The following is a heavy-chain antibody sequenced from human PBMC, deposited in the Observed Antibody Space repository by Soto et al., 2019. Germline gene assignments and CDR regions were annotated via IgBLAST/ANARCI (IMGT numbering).Heavy chain of an antibody. J-gene: IGHJ4*02. V-gene: IGHV3-23*01. Sequence: GSLRLSCAASGFTFSGYAMSWVRQAPGKGLEWVSAISGSGGSTYYADSVKGRFTISRDNSKNTLYLQMNSLRAEDTAVYYCAKVSSSWYAGFFDLWGQGTLVTVSS. D-gene: IGHD6-13*01. CDR3: AKVSSSWYAGFFDL. CDR2: ISGSGGST. CDR1: GFTFSGYA.